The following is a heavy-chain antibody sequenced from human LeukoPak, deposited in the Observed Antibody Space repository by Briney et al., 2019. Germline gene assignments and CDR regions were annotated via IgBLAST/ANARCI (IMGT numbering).Heavy chain of an antibody. CDR2: ISWNSGSI. J-gene: IGHJ4*02. D-gene: IGHD1-26*01. Sequence: GRSLRLSCAASGFTFDDYAMHWVRQAPGKGLEWVSGISWNSGSIGYADSVKGRFTISRDNAKNSLYLQMNSLRAEDTALYYCAKDRMDSGSYYVDYWGQGTLVTVSS. CDR3: AKDRMDSGSYYVDY. V-gene: IGHV3-9*01. CDR1: GFTFDDYA.